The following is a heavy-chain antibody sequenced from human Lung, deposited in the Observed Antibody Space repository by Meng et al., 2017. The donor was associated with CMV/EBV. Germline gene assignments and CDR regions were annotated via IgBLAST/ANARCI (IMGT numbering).Heavy chain of an antibody. V-gene: IGHV3-7*01. CDR3: ARDYGGYPNSLYY. Sequence: GESXKISCAAPGFTFSSYWMSWVRQAPGKGLEWVANIKQDGSEKYYVDSVKGRFTISRDNAKNSLYLQMNSLRDEDTAVYYCARDYGGYPNSLYYWGQGTLITVSS. D-gene: IGHD5-12*01. CDR1: GFTFSSYW. CDR2: IKQDGSEK. J-gene: IGHJ4*02.